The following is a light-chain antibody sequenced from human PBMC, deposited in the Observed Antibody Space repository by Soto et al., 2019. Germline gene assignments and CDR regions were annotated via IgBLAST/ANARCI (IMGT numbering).Light chain of an antibody. CDR2: KAS. Sequence: IQMTQSPSSLSASVGDRVTITCRAGQSVSSWLAWYQQKPGKAPKLLIYKASTLESGVPSRFSGSGSGTEFTLTISSLQPDDFGTYYCQQYNNYFRTFGQGTKVDI. CDR1: QSVSSW. V-gene: IGKV1-5*03. J-gene: IGKJ1*01. CDR3: QQYNNYFRT.